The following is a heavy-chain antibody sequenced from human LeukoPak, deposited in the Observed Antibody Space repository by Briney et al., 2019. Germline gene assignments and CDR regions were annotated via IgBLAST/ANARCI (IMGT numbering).Heavy chain of an antibody. V-gene: IGHV5-51*01. Sequence: GESLKISCKGSGYSFTSCWIGWVRQMPGKGLEWMGIIYPGDSDTRYSPSFQGQVTISADKSISTAYLQWSSLKASDTAMYYCATQTSSSWSGDYYYYMDVWGKGTTVTVSS. CDR1: GYSFTSCW. CDR2: IYPGDSDT. J-gene: IGHJ6*03. CDR3: ATQTSSSWSGDYYYYMDV. D-gene: IGHD6-13*01.